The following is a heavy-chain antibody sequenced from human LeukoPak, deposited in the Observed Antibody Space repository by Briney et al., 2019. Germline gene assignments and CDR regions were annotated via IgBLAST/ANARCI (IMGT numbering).Heavy chain of an antibody. Sequence: SETLSLTCTVSGDSISRSNYYWGWIRQPPGKGLEWIGSIYYRRRDDYNPSLKSRVTISVDTSKNQFSLKLTSVTAADTAVYYCASNYDTSGYYYNWFDPWGQGTLVTVSS. CDR3: ASNYDTSGYYYNWFDP. CDR1: GDSISRSNYY. D-gene: IGHD3-22*01. J-gene: IGHJ5*02. V-gene: IGHV4-39*01. CDR2: IYYRRRD.